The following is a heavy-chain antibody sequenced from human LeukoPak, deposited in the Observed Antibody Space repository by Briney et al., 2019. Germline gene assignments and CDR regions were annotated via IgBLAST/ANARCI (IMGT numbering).Heavy chain of an antibody. CDR1: GFIFSDYH. CDR3: ACDLSGFRDNY. D-gene: IGHD3-10*01. J-gene: IGHJ4*01. Sequence: PGGSLRLSCAASGFIFSDYHLDWVRQAPGKGLEWIGRIRNKVNSYITDYAASVKGRFTISRDDSKNSLYLQMNSLKTEDTAVYYCACDLSGFRDNYWGQGALVTVSS. CDR2: IRNKVNSYIT. V-gene: IGHV3-72*01.